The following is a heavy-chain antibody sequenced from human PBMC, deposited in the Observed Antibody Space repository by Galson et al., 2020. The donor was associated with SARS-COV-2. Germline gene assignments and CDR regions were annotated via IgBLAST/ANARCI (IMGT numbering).Heavy chain of an antibody. V-gene: IGHV4-31*02. J-gene: IGHJ3*02. CDR3: ARGITIFGVVSNAFDI. CDR1: GGSISSGGYY. D-gene: IGHD3-3*01. CDR2: IYYSGST. Sequence: SQTLSLTCTVSGGSISSGGYYWSWIRQHPGKDLEWIGYIYYSGSTYYNPSLKSRVTISVDTSKNQFSLKLSSVTAADTAVYYCARGITIFGVVSNAFDIWGQGTMVTVSS.